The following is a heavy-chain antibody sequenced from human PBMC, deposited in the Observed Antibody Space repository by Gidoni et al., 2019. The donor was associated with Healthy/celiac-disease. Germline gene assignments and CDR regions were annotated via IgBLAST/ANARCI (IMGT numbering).Heavy chain of an antibody. CDR3: AKARYSSGWYEYFQH. V-gene: IGHV3-23*01. CDR1: GFTFSSYD. J-gene: IGHJ1*01. D-gene: IGHD6-19*01. CDR2: ISGSGGST. Sequence: GGGLVQPGGSLRLSCAASGFTFSSYDMSWVRQAPGKGLEWVSAISGSGGSTYYADSVKGRFTISRDNSKNTLYLQMNSLRAEYTAVYYCAKARYSSGWYEYFQHWGQGTLVTVSS.